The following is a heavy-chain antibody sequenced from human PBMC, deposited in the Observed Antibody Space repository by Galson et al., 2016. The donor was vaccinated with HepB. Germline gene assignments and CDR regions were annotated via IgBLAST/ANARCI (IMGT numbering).Heavy chain of an antibody. CDR2: ISSSRNTI. CDR1: GFALSSFN. D-gene: IGHD5-12*01. V-gene: IGHV3-48*01. Sequence: SLRLSCAASGFALSSFNMNWVRQTPGKGLEWISYISSSRNTIDHADSVKGRFTISRDDAINSLYLQMNNLSVGDTAFYHCAQEVGWLRFAFGSWGQGTLVTVSS. J-gene: IGHJ5*01. CDR3: AQEVGWLRFAFGS.